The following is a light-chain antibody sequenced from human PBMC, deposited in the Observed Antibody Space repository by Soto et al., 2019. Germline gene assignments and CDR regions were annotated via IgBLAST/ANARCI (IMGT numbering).Light chain of an antibody. CDR3: RQYNDWPPYT. J-gene: IGKJ2*01. V-gene: IGKV3-15*01. Sequence: EIVMTQSPTTVSVSPGERATLSCRASQSVRSNLAWYQQKPGQPPRLLFFDASARATGVPDRFRGSGSGTEFILTISGLQSEDFVVDYCRQYNDWPPYTFGQGTKLEMK. CDR1: QSVRSN. CDR2: DAS.